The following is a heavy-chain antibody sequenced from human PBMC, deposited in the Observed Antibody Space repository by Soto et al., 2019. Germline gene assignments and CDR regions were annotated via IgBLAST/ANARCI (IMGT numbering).Heavy chain of an antibody. D-gene: IGHD5-18*01. V-gene: IGHV5-51*01. CDR3: ATSDLQLGWENPNDYYYYYGMDV. J-gene: IGHJ6*02. CDR1: GYSFTSYW. CDR2: IYPGDSDT. Sequence: GESLKISCKGSGYSFTSYWIGWVRQMPGKGLEWMGIIYPGDSDTRYSPSFQGQVTISADKSISTAYLQWSSLKASDTAMYYCATSDLQLGWENPNDYYYYYGMDVWGQGTTVTVSS.